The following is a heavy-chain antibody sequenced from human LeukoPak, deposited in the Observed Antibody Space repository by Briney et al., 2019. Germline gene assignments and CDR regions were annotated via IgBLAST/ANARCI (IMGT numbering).Heavy chain of an antibody. Sequence: SGTLSLTCAVSGGSISSSNWWSWVRQPPGKGLEWIGSIYHSGSTYYNPSLKSRVTISVDTSKNQFSLKLSSVTAADTAVYYCARRSGELLQRFDYWGQGTLVTVSS. CDR1: GGSISSSNW. CDR2: IYHSGST. V-gene: IGHV4-4*02. D-gene: IGHD1-26*01. CDR3: ARRSGELLQRFDY. J-gene: IGHJ4*02.